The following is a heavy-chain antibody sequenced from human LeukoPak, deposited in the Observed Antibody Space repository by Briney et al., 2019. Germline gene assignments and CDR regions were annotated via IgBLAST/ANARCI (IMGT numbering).Heavy chain of an antibody. CDR3: TRGLGDYNTNWFPVSGY. D-gene: IGHD1-1*01. CDR2: MNPDSGDT. Sequence: ASVKVSCKASGFTFTTHDMSWLRQATGQGLEWMGWMNPDSGDTGYAQKFQGRFTMTRNTSTSTAYMELSSLRSEDTAIYYCTRGLGDYNTNWFPVSGYWGQGTLVTVSS. CDR1: GFTFTTHD. V-gene: IGHV1-8*01. J-gene: IGHJ4*02.